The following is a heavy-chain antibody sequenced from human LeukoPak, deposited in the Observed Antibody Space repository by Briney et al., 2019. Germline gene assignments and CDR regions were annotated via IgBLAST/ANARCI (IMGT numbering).Heavy chain of an antibody. Sequence: SQTLSLTCTVSGGSISSGSYYWSWIRQPPGKGLEWIGYIYYSGSTNYNPSLKSRVTISVDTSKNQFSLKLSSVTAADTAVYYCARALGYYDSSGYYNWFDPWGQGTLVTDSS. CDR1: GGSISSGSYY. CDR3: ARALGYYDSSGYYNWFDP. J-gene: IGHJ5*02. V-gene: IGHV4-61*01. CDR2: IYYSGST. D-gene: IGHD3-22*01.